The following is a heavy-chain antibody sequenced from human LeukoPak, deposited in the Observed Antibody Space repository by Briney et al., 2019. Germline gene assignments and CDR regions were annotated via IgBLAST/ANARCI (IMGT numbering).Heavy chain of an antibody. J-gene: IGHJ4*02. CDR1: GGSMSSSSYY. CDR2: IYHSGST. V-gene: IGHV4-30-2*01. D-gene: IGHD3-10*01. Sequence: PSETLSLTCTVSGGSMSSSSYYWSWIRQPPGKGLEWIGYIYHSGSTYYNPSLKSRVTISVDRSKNQFSLKLSSVTAADTAVYYCARVGAEAEVRGAIDYWGQGTLVTVSS. CDR3: ARVGAEAEVRGAIDY.